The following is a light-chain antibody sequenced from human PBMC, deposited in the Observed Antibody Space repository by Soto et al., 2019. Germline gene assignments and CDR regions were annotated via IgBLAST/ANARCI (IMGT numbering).Light chain of an antibody. Sequence: QSVLTQPPSXSAAPGXXXTXSXXXXXSNXXSXYVXWYQXXPGAAPKLLXYDNGKRPSGIPXRFSGSQSGTSATLGITXLXTGDEADYYCGTWDNSLSAVFGGGTKLTVL. CDR2: DNG. CDR3: GTWDNSLSAV. V-gene: IGLV1-51*01. CDR1: XSNXXSXY. J-gene: IGLJ2*01.